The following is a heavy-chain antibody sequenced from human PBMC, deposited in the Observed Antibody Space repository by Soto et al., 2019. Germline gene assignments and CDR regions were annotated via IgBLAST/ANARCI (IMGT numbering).Heavy chain of an antibody. CDR2: ISSSSSYT. D-gene: IGHD1-26*01. Sequence: GGSLRLSCAASGFTVSDYYMSWIREAPGKGLEWVSYISSSSSYTNYADSVKGRFTISRDNDKNSLYLQMNSLRAEDTAVYYCARGVGGSYYYFDYWGQGTLVTVSS. J-gene: IGHJ4*02. CDR3: ARGVGGSYYYFDY. V-gene: IGHV3-11*06. CDR1: GFTVSDYY.